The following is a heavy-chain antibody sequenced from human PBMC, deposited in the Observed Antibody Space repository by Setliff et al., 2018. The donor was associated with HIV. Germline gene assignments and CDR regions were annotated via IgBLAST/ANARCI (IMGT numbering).Heavy chain of an antibody. V-gene: IGHV1-2*02. CDR1: GYTFTGYY. Sequence: GASVKVSCKASGYTFTGYYMHWVRQAPGQGLEWMGWINPNSGGTNYAQKFQGRVTMTRDTSISTAYMELSRLRSDDTAVYYCATSGFYDILTGPTPGVFDIWGQGTMVTVSS. J-gene: IGHJ3*02. CDR3: ATSGFYDILTGPTPGVFDI. D-gene: IGHD3-9*01. CDR2: INPNSGGT.